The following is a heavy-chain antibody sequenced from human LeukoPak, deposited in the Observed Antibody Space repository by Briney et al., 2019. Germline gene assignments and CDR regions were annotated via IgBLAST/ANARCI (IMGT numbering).Heavy chain of an antibody. CDR2: IYTGGNI. CDR3: AREPNCGGDCYFYDS. CDR1: GFIVSSNY. J-gene: IGHJ4*02. D-gene: IGHD2-21*02. V-gene: IGHV3-53*04. Sequence: PGGSLRLSCAVSGFIVSSNYMSWVRQAPGKGLEWVSVIYTGGNIHYADSVKGRFTISRQNSKNTLYLQMNGLRTEDTAVYYCAREPNCGGDCYFYDSWGQGTLVTVSS.